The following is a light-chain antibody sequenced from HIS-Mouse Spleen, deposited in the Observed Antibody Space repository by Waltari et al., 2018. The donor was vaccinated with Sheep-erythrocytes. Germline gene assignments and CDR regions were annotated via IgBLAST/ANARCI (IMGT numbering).Light chain of an antibody. J-gene: IGKJ4*01. CDR1: QGISNY. CDR3: QKYNSAPLT. CDR2: AAS. Sequence: DIQMTLSPSSLSASVGVRVTITCRESQGISNYLAWYQQKPGKVPKLLIYAASTLQSGVPSRFSGSGSGTDFTLTISSLQPEDVATYYCQKYNSAPLTFGGGTKVEIK. V-gene: IGKV1-27*01.